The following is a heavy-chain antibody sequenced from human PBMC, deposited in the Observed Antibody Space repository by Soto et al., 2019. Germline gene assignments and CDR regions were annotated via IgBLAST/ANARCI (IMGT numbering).Heavy chain of an antibody. J-gene: IGHJ4*02. CDR3: ARGSDGDYSDY. CDR2: INHSGST. V-gene: IGHV4-34*01. Sequence: SETLSLSCAVYGGSFSGYYWSWIRQPPGKGLEWIGEINHSGSTNHNPSLKSRVTISQDTSKKQFSLKLSSVTAADTAVYYCARGSDGDYSDYWGQGTLVTVSS. CDR1: GGSFSGYY. D-gene: IGHD3-16*01.